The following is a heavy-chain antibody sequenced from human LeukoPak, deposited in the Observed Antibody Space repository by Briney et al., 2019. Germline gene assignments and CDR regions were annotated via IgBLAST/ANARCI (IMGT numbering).Heavy chain of an antibody. CDR1: GFTLSNYW. V-gene: IGHV3-7*03. CDR3: AKEYYDSSGYQWFDY. D-gene: IGHD3-22*01. CDR2: IKQDGSEK. Sequence: GGSLRLSCAASGFTLSNYWMSWVRQAPGKGLEWVANIKQDGSEKSYVDSVKGRFTISRDNAKNSLYLQMNSLRAEDTALYYCAKEYYDSSGYQWFDYWGQGTLVTVSS. J-gene: IGHJ4*02.